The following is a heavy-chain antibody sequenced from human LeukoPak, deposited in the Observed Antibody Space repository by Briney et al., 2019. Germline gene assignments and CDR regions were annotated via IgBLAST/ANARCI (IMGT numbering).Heavy chain of an antibody. D-gene: IGHD3-16*01. CDR1: GFTFSSYG. V-gene: IGHV3-30*18. Sequence: GRSLRLSCAASGFTFSSYGMPWVRQAPGKGLEWVAVISYDGSNKYYADSVKGRFTISRDNSKNTLYLQMNSLRAEDTAMYYCAKDRHGGGFDYWGQGTLVTVSS. CDR2: ISYDGSNK. CDR3: AKDRHGGGFDY. J-gene: IGHJ4*02.